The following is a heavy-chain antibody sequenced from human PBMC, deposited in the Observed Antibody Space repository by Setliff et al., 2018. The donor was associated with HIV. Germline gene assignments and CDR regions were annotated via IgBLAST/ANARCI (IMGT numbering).Heavy chain of an antibody. J-gene: IGHJ4*01. D-gene: IGHD2-15*01. CDR2: IIPIFGTT. CDR3: ASLNGFCSGRNCLPRGYFDS. Sequence: SVKVSCKASGGTFRNYAISWVRQAPGQGLEWMGGIIPIFGTTNYAQKFQGRVTIAADESTGTAYMELNSLTSEDTAVYYCASLNGFCSGRNCLPRGYFDSWGRGTLVTVSS. V-gene: IGHV1-69*13. CDR1: GGTFRNYA.